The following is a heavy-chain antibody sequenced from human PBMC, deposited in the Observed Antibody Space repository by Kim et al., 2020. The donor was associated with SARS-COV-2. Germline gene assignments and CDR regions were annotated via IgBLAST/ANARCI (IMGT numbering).Heavy chain of an antibody. V-gene: IGHV3-7*01. Sequence: GGSLRLSCVVSGFSLNDYWMTWVRQAPGKGLEWVANIKKGGNEKYHAESVKGRFTISRDSAKNSLILQMNSLRVDDSAVYYCAREYFDFWSGRPIYNYYHDMDVWGRGTTVTVSS. J-gene: IGHJ6*02. CDR1: GFSLNDYW. CDR2: IKKGGNEK. D-gene: IGHD3-3*01. CDR3: AREYFDFWSGRPIYNYYHDMDV.